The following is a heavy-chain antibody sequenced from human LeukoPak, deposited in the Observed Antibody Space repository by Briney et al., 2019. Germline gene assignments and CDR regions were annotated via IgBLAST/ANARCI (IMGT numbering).Heavy chain of an antibody. CDR3: ARAGTEWEFDP. D-gene: IGHD1-26*01. J-gene: IGHJ5*02. V-gene: IGHV4-38-2*02. Sequence: ESLKISCKGSGYTFSNYWIAWVRQMPGKGLEWIGTMYYTGATYCNPSLKSRVTISVDTSKNQFSLKLSSVTAADTAVYYCARAGTEWEFDPWGQGTLVTVSS. CDR1: GYTFSNY. CDR2: MYYTGAT.